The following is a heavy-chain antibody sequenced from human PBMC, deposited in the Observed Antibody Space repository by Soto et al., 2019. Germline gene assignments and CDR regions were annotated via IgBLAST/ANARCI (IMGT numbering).Heavy chain of an antibody. V-gene: IGHV4-59*01. CDR2: IYYSGST. CDR1: GGSISSYY. J-gene: IGHJ3*01. Sequence: SETLSLTCTVSGGSISSYYWSWIRQPPGKGLEWIGYIYYSGSTNYNPSLKSRVTISVDTSKNQFSLKLSSVTAADTAVYYCARHRRSRACGQGTMVTVSS. CDR3: ARHRRSRA.